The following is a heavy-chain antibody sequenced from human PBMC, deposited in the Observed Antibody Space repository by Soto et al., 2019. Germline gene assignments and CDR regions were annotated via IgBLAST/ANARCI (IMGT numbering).Heavy chain of an antibody. CDR3: ARERHKGNYFSIRGPVNWFHP. CDR2: SNHSGGT. V-gene: IGHV4-4*02. J-gene: IGHJ5*02. Sequence: VKLQAAGPGLGNPSGTRSLTCAVSSGSISSSKWWSGVSRPPGKGLERMGESNHSGGTNYNTPLKSRLTISVAKSKNQFSLKLSSVTAADTVVYYCARERHKGNYFSIRGPVNWFHPWGQGTLVTVSS. CDR1: SGSISSSKW. D-gene: IGHD1-7*01.